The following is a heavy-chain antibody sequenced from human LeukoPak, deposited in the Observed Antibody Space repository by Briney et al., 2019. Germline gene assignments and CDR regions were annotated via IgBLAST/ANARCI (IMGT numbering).Heavy chain of an antibody. J-gene: IGHJ5*02. V-gene: IGHV4-4*07. D-gene: IGHD3-22*01. CDR3: ARGVSGYYYFWFDP. Sequence: SETLSLTCTVSGDSLSSFYWSWIRQPAGKGLEWIGRIFPGGNTDYNLSLKSRVTVSVDTAKNLFSLRLTSVTAADTAVYYCARGVSGYYYFWFDPWGQGTLVTVSS. CDR2: IFPGGNT. CDR1: GDSLSSFY.